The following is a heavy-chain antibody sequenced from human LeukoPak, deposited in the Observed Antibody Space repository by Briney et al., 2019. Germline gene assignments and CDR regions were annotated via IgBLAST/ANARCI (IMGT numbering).Heavy chain of an antibody. CDR1: GGSFRGYS. V-gene: IGHV4-34*01. Sequence: PSETLSLTCTVHGGSFRGYSWTWIRQPPGKSLEWIGEIDHSGSAKYNSSLKSRLTMSVDTSTNQVSLKLKSVTAADAAVYYCARGLELWFEGTGHWFDAWGQGTRVIVSS. J-gene: IGHJ5*02. D-gene: IGHD3-10*01. CDR2: IDHSGSA. CDR3: ARGLELWFEGTGHWFDA.